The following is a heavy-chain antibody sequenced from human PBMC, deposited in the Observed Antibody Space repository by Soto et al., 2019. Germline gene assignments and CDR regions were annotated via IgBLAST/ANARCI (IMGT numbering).Heavy chain of an antibody. CDR2: IYYSGST. J-gene: IGHJ5*02. D-gene: IGHD3-10*01. V-gene: IGHV4-59*01. Sequence: SETLSLTCTVSGGSISSYYWIWIRQPPGKGLEWIGYIYYSGSTNYNPSLKSRVTISVDTSKNQFSLKLSSVTAADTAVYYCARELFGRSVWFEPWGQGTLVTVSS. CDR3: ARELFGRSVWFEP. CDR1: GGSISSYY.